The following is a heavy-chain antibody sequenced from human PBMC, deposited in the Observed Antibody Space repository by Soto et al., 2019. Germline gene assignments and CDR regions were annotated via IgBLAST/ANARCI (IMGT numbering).Heavy chain of an antibody. V-gene: IGHV4-34*01. CDR2: INHSGST. CDR1: GGSVSGYY. Sequence: SETLSLTCAVYGGSVSGYYWSWIRQPPGKGLEWIGEINHSGSTNYNPSLKGRVTISVDTSKNQFSLKLSSVTAADTAVYYCATVGGRWYDYYYYGMDVWGQGTTVTVS. J-gene: IGHJ6*02. CDR3: ATVGGRWYDYYYYGMDV. D-gene: IGHD6-13*01.